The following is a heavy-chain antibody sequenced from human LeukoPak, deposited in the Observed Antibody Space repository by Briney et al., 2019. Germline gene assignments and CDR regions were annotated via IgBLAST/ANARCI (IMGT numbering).Heavy chain of an antibody. J-gene: IGHJ5*02. CDR2: IYYSGST. Sequence: SETLSLTCTVSGGSISSGDYYWSWIRQPPGKGLEWIGYIYYSGSTYYNPSLKSRVTISVDTSKNQFSLKLSSVTAADTAVYYCARGPVLGYCSSTSCYSFDPWGQGTLVTVSS. V-gene: IGHV4-30-4*01. D-gene: IGHD2-2*02. CDR1: GGSISSGDYY. CDR3: ARGPVLGYCSSTSCYSFDP.